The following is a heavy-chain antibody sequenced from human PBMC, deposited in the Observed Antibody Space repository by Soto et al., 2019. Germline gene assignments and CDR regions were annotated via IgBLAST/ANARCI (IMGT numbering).Heavy chain of an antibody. CDR1: GLTFNTYS. CDR3: AGSKGFYYALDV. J-gene: IGHJ6*02. CDR2: ISYDGNVK. V-gene: IGHV3-30-3*01. Sequence: QVQLVESGGGVVQPGRSLTLSCAVTGLTFNTYSMHWVRRSPGKGLEWVAAISYDGNVKHYADSVKGRFTIARDNSENTLYLHLNSLRSEDSAVYYCAGSKGFYYALDVWGQGTTGTVSS.